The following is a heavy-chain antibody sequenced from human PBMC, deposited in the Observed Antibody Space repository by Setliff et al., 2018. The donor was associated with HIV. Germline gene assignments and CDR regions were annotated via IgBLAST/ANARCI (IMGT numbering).Heavy chain of an antibody. CDR1: GFTFSNY. D-gene: IGHD1-26*01. CDR2: ISSSGSPI. Sequence: PGGSLRLSCVVSGFTFSNYKNYEMHWVRQAPGKGLEWLSYISSSGSPIYYADSVKGRFTISRDNAKNSLYLQMNSLRAEDTAVYYCARDRVVGATLDPLDLWGQGTMVTVSS. J-gene: IGHJ3*01. V-gene: IGHV3-48*03. CDR3: ARDRVVGATLDPLDL.